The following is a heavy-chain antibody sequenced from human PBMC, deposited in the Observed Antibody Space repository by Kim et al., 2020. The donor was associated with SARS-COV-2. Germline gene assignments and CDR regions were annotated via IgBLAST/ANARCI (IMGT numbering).Heavy chain of an antibody. CDR2: ISYDGSNK. D-gene: IGHD3-22*01. Sequence: GGSLRLSCAASGFTFSSYAMHWVRQAPGKGLEWVAVISYDGSNKYYADSVKGRFTISRDNSKNTLYLQMNSLRAEDTAVYYCARDSTMIVVGDLDYWGQGTLVTVSS. CDR1: GFTFSSYA. CDR3: ARDSTMIVVGDLDY. V-gene: IGHV3-30*04. J-gene: IGHJ4*02.